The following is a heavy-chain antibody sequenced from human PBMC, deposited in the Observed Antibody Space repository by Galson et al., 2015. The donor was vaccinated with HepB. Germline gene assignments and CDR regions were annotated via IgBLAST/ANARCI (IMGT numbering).Heavy chain of an antibody. CDR1: GGTFSSYA. V-gene: IGHV1-69*06. CDR3: ARGTGQLWFQQEYYCDY. J-gene: IGHJ4*02. D-gene: IGHD5-18*01. Sequence: SCKASGGTFSSYAISWVRQAPGQGLEWMGGIIPIFGTANYAQKFQGRVTITADKSTSTAYMELSSLRPEDTAVYYCARGTGQLWFQQEYYCDYWGQGTLVTVSS. CDR2: IIPIFGTA.